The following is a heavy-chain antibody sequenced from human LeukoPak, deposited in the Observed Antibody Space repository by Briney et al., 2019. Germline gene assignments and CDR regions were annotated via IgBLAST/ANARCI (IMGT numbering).Heavy chain of an antibody. D-gene: IGHD3-22*01. V-gene: IGHV3-21*04. Sequence: GGSLRLSCAASGFTFSSYPMNWVRQAPGKGLEWVSSIGGSGTSIYYADSLKGRFTISRDNSKNTLYLQMNSLRAEDTAVYYCAGTMIVVVVNAFDIWGQGTMVTVSS. CDR3: AGTMIVVVVNAFDI. CDR2: IGGSGTSI. CDR1: GFTFSSYP. J-gene: IGHJ3*02.